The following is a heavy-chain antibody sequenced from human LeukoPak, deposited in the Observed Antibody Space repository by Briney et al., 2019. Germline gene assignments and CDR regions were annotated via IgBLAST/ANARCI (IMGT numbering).Heavy chain of an antibody. CDR2: IYYSGST. V-gene: IGHV4-59*01. J-gene: IGHJ3*02. D-gene: IGHD5-12*01. CDR3: ARVYGSGYDFRGAFDI. Sequence: SETLSLTCTVSGGSISTYYWSWIRQPPGKGLEWIGYIYYSGSTNYNPSLKSRVTISVDTSKNQFSLKLSSVTAADTAVYYCARVYGSGYDFRGAFDIWGQGTMVTVSS. CDR1: GGSISTYY.